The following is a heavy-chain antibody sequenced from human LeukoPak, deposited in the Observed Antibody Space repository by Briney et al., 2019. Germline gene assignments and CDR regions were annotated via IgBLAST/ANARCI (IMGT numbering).Heavy chain of an antibody. CDR3: AREYYDILTGYQMGAFDI. CDR2: ISYDGSDK. Sequence: GRSLRLSCAASGFTFSSYAMHWVRQAPGKGLEGGSVISYDGSDKYYADSVKGRFTVSRDNSKNTLYLQMNSLRAEDTAVYYCAREYYDILTGYQMGAFDIWGQGTMVTVSS. J-gene: IGHJ3*02. CDR1: GFTFSSYA. D-gene: IGHD3-9*01. V-gene: IGHV3-30*04.